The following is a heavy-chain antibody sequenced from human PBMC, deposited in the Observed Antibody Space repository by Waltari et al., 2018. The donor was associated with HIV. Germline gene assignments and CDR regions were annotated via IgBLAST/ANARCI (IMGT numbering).Heavy chain of an antibody. CDR2: KKQDGSEK. D-gene: IGHD3-10*01. CDR1: GFTFISYW. J-gene: IGHJ4*02. Sequence: EVQLVVSGGGLVQPGGSLRLSCAASGFTFISYWMSWVRQAPGKGLEWGANKKQDGSEKYYVDSVNGRFTISRDNAENSLYLQMNSLRAEDTAVYYCARGGFYGSGSKVNWGQGTLVTVSS. CDR3: ARGGFYGSGSKVN. V-gene: IGHV3-7*04.